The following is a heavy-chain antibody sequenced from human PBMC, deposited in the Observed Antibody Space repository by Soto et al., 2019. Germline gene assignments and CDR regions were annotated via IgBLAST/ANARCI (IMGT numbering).Heavy chain of an antibody. J-gene: IGHJ5*02. V-gene: IGHV1-18*01. CDR1: GYTFTSYG. CDR3: ARDSGMQYQLLPNWFDP. Sequence: GASVKVSCKASGYTFTSYGISWVRQAPGQGLEWMGWISAYNGNTNYAQKLQGRVTMTTDTSTSTAYMELRSMRSDDTAVYYCARDSGMQYQLLPNWFDPWGQGTLVTVSS. D-gene: IGHD2-2*01. CDR2: ISAYNGNT.